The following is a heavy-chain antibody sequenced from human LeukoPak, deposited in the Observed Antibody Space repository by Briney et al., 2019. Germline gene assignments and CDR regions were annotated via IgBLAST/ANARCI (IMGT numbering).Heavy chain of an antibody. CDR3: ARPPYGAAGY. D-gene: IGHD4/OR15-4a*01. Sequence: PGGSLRLSCAASGFTFSSYGMHWVRQAPGKGLEWVANIDKDGSEIHYVDSVKGRFIISRDNAKTSLYLQMSSLRAEDTAVYYCARPPYGAAGYWGQGALVTVSS. CDR2: IDKDGSEI. CDR1: GFTFSSYG. J-gene: IGHJ4*02. V-gene: IGHV3-7*01.